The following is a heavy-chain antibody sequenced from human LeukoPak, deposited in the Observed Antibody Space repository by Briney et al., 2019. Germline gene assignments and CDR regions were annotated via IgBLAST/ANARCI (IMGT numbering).Heavy chain of an antibody. D-gene: IGHD3-22*01. V-gene: IGHV4-39*01. CDR3: ARQRRTMTERRVDP. CDR1: GGSISSSSYY. Sequence: SETLSLTCTVSGGSISSSSYYWGWIRQPPGKGLEWIGSIYCSGSTYYNPSLKSRVTISVDTSKNQFSLKLSSVTAADTAVYYCARQRRTMTERRVDPWGQGTLVTVSS. J-gene: IGHJ5*02. CDR2: IYCSGST.